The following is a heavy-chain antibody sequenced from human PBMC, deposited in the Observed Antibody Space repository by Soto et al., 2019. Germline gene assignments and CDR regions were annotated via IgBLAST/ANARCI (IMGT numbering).Heavy chain of an antibody. D-gene: IGHD1-1*01. J-gene: IGHJ4*02. CDR2: VSRDATKK. CDR3: ARTGDGHHDFLDY. Sequence: QVHLVESGGGVVQPGRTLRLSCAASGFTFSKNDMHWVRQAPGKGLEWVATVSRDATKKTYPDSLKGRFTISRDNSKNSLFLQMNALRVEDTAVYYCARTGDGHHDFLDYWGQGILVSVSS. CDR1: GFTFSKND. V-gene: IGHV3-30*03.